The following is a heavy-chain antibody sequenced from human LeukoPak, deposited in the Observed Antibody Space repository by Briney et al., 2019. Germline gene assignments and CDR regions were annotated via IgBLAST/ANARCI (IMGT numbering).Heavy chain of an antibody. CDR3: ARWGYYDSSGHCCEAFDI. V-gene: IGHV4-4*02. CDR2: IYHSGST. J-gene: IGHJ3*02. Sequence: PSETLSLTCAVSGGSISSTNWWSWVRQPPGKGLEWIGEIYHSGSTNYNPSLKSRVTISVDKSKNQFSLKLSSVTAADTAVYYCARWGYYDSSGHCCEAFDIWGQGTMVTVSS. D-gene: IGHD3-22*01. CDR1: GGSISSTNW.